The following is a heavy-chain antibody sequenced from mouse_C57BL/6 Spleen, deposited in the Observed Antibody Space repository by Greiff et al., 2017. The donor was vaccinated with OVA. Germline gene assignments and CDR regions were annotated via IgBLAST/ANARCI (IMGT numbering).Heavy chain of an antibody. D-gene: IGHD2-5*01. CDR3: AGYSNYEGFAY. J-gene: IGHJ3*01. CDR2: IDPSDSYT. Sequence: QVQLQQSGAELVMPGASVKLSCKASGYTFTSYWMHWVKQRPGQGLEWIGEIDPSDSYTNYNQKFKGKSTLTVDKSSSTAYMQLSSLTSEDSAVYYCAGYSNYEGFAYWGQGTLVTVSA. V-gene: IGHV1-69*01. CDR1: GYTFTSYW.